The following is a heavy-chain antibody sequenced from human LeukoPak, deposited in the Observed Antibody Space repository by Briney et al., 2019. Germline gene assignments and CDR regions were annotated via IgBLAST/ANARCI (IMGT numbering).Heavy chain of an antibody. Sequence: SDTLSLTCTVSGGSISSYYWSWIRQPPGKGLEWIGYIYYSGSTNYNPSLKSRVTMSVDTSKNQFSLKLSSVTAADTAVYYCARGLLDGYTHPAAFDIWGQGTMVTVSS. J-gene: IGHJ3*02. V-gene: IGHV4-59*01. CDR3: ARGLLDGYTHPAAFDI. CDR2: IYYSGST. D-gene: IGHD5-24*01. CDR1: GGSISSYY.